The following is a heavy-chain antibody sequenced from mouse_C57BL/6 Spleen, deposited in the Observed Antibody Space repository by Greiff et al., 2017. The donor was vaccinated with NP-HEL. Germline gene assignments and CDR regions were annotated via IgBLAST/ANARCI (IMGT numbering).Heavy chain of an antibody. D-gene: IGHD2-1*01. V-gene: IGHV1-59*01. CDR3: ARRRGNYDYAMDY. Sequence: QVQLQQPGAELVRPGTSVKLSCKASGYTFTSYWMHWVKQRPGQGLEWIGVIDPSDSYTNYNQKFKGKATLTVDTSSSTAYMQLSSLTSEDSAVYYCARRRGNYDYAMDYWGQGTSVTVSS. J-gene: IGHJ4*01. CDR1: GYTFTSYW. CDR2: IDPSDSYT.